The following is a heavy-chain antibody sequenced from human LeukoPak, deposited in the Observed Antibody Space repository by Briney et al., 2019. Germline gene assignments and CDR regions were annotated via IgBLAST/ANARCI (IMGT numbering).Heavy chain of an antibody. Sequence: GASVNVSCKASGYTVNSYDINWVRQATGQGLEWMGWMNPNSGNTGYAQKFQGRVTMTRNTSISTAYMELSSLRSEDTAVYYCARVRWELGRSFDYWGQGTLVTVSS. V-gene: IGHV1-8*01. J-gene: IGHJ4*02. D-gene: IGHD1-26*01. CDR1: GYTVNSYD. CDR2: MNPNSGNT. CDR3: ARVRWELGRSFDY.